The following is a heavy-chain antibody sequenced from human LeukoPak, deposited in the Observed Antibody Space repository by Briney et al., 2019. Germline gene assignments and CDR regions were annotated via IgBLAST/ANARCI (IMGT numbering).Heavy chain of an antibody. CDR3: ARTLFSGWTQYYFDY. Sequence: SETLSLTCTVSGGSISSYYWSWIRQPPGKGLEWIGYIYYSGSTNYNPSLKSRVTISVDTSKNQFSLKLSSVTAADTAVYYCARTLFSGWTQYYFDYWGQGPWSPSPQ. D-gene: IGHD6-25*01. CDR1: GGSISSYY. V-gene: IGHV4-59*01. J-gene: IGHJ4*02. CDR2: IYYSGST.